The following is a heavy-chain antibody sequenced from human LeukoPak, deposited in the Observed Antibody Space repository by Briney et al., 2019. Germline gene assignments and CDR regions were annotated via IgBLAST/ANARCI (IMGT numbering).Heavy chain of an antibody. V-gene: IGHV4-34*01. CDR3: ARCGFGSSQHDY. CDR1: GGSFSGYY. Sequence: PSETLSLTCAVYGGSFSGYYWSWIRQPPGKGLEWIGEINHSGSTNYNPSLRSRVTISVDTSKNQFSLKLSSVTAADTAVYYCARCGFGSSQHDYWGQGTLVTVPS. D-gene: IGHD3-3*01. CDR2: INHSGST. J-gene: IGHJ4*02.